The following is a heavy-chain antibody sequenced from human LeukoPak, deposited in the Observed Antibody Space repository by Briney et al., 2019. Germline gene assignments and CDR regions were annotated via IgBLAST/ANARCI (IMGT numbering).Heavy chain of an antibody. CDR2: ISGSGGST. V-gene: IGHV3-23*01. J-gene: IGHJ4*02. CDR3: AKAAQVAGRPNLGGHFDY. D-gene: IGHD6-6*01. Sequence: GGSLRLSCAASEFTFSSYAMSWVRQAPGKGLEWVSTISGSGGSTYYAESVKGRFTISRDNNKNTLYLQMNSLRAEDTAVYYCAKAAQVAGRPNLGGHFDYWGQGTQVTVSS. CDR1: EFTFSSYA.